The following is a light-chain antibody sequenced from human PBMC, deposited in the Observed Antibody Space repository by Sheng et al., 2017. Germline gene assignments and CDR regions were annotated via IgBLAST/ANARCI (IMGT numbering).Light chain of an antibody. V-gene: IGKV1-39*01. Sequence: DIQMTQSPASLSASVGDRVTITCRASQSISSYVNWYQQKPGKAPILLIYAASTLQSGVPSRFSGSGSGTEFTLSITSLQPADFATYYCQQSLYTPHTFGQGTKLEIK. J-gene: IGKJ2*01. CDR2: AAS. CDR1: QSISSY. CDR3: QQSLYTPHT.